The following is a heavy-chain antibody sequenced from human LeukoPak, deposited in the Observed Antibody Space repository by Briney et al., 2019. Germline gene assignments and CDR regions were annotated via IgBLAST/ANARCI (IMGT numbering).Heavy chain of an antibody. CDR1: GFTFSSYA. CDR2: SGSGGCT. V-gene: IGHV3-23*01. J-gene: IGHJ4*02. CDR3: AKRDSSGNYYFDY. Sequence: GGSLRLSCAAFGFTFSSYAMSWVRQAPGKGLEWVSGSGSGGCTYYTDSVKGRFTISRDKSKNTLYLQMNSLRAEDTAIYYCAKRDSSGNYYFDYWGQGTLVTVSS. D-gene: IGHD3-22*01.